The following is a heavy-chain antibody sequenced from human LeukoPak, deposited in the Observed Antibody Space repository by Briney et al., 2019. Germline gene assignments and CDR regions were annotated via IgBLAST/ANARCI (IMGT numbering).Heavy chain of an antibody. V-gene: IGHV3-23*01. D-gene: IGHD3-10*01. CDR1: GFTFRTYA. J-gene: IGHJ4*02. CDR2: ISDSGDGT. Sequence: GGSLRLSCAASGFTFRTYAMSWVRQAPGKGLEWVSGISDSGDGTYYAESVKGRFTISRDNSKNTLYLQMNSLRAEDTAVYYCAKVKKYSYYYGSGTASPFDYWGQGTLVTVSS. CDR3: AKVKKYSYYYGSGTASPFDY.